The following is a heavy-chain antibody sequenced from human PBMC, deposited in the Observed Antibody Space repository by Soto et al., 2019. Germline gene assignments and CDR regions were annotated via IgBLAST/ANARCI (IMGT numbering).Heavy chain of an antibody. D-gene: IGHD4-17*01. CDR2: IMWNDDN. Sequence: SGPTLVNPTQTLTLTCTFSGFSLSSRGVGVGWVRQPPGKALEWLALIMWNDDNHYSPSLKSRLTITKDTSKNQVVLTITNMDPGDTATYFCAHAGDYDLLTFDHWGPGTLVTVSS. V-gene: IGHV2-5*01. J-gene: IGHJ4*02. CDR1: GFSLSSRGVG. CDR3: AHAGDYDLLTFDH.